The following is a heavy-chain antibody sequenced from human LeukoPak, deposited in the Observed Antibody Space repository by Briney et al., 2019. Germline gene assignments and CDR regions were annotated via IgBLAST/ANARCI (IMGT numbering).Heavy chain of an antibody. V-gene: IGHV4-39*01. CDR3: ARLKWELLGPLDY. J-gene: IGHJ4*02. Sequence: PSETLSLTCTVSGGSISSSSYYWGWIRQPPGKGLEWIGSIYYSGSTYYNPSLKSRVTKSVDTSKNQFSLKLSSVTAADTAVYYCARLKWELLGPLDYWGQGTLVTVSS. D-gene: IGHD1-26*01. CDR2: IYYSGST. CDR1: GGSISSSSYY.